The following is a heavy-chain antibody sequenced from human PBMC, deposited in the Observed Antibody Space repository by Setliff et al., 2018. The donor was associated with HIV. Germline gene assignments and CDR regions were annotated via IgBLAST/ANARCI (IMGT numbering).Heavy chain of an antibody. CDR1: GFTFSRYW. V-gene: IGHV3-7*01. Sequence: GGSLRLSCAASGFTFSRYWMTWVRQAPGKGREWVANIKEDGSETYYVDSVKGRFTISRDNAKNSLYLQMNSLKVEDTAVYYCARDATRGGDFDYWGQGILVTVSS. J-gene: IGHJ4*02. CDR3: ARDATRGGDFDY. CDR2: IKEDGSET. D-gene: IGHD1-26*01.